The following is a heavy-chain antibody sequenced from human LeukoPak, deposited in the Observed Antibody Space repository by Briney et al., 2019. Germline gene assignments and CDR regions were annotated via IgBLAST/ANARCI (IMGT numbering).Heavy chain of an antibody. CDR1: GGSISSGDYY. Sequence: SQTLSVTCTVSGGSISSGDYYWSWIRQPPGKGLEWIGYIYYSGSTYYNPSLKSRVTMSVDTSKNQFSLRLSSVTAADTAVYYCAREGYGDSFDYWGQGTLVTVSS. J-gene: IGHJ4*02. CDR3: AREGYGDSFDY. CDR2: IYYSGST. D-gene: IGHD4-17*01. V-gene: IGHV4-30-4*01.